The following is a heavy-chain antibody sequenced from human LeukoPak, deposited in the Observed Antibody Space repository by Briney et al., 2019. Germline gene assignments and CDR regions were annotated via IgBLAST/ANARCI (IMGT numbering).Heavy chain of an antibody. D-gene: IGHD6-13*01. CDR3: ARKNYPGIAAAVDY. V-gene: IGHV3-53*01. CDR2: IYSGGST. Sequence: GGSLRLSCAASGFTVSSNYMSWVRQAPGKGLEWVSVIYSGGSTYYADSVKGRLTISRDNAKNSLYLQMNSLRAEDTAVYYCARKNYPGIAAAVDYWGQGTLVTVSS. J-gene: IGHJ4*02. CDR1: GFTVSSNY.